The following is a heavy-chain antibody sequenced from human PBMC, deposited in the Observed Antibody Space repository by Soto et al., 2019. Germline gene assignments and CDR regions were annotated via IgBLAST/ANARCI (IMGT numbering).Heavy chain of an antibody. CDR1: GGSFSGYY. CDR2: INHRGST. CDR3: ARDGFCTSTTCRVGNWFDP. D-gene: IGHD2-2*01. Sequence: LSLTCVVYGGSFSGYYWSWIRQSPGKGLEWIGGINHRGSTNYNPSLESRVTISVDTSKNQFSLKLPSVTVADTAMYYCARDGFCTSTTCRVGNWFDPWGQGTLVTVSS. J-gene: IGHJ5*02. V-gene: IGHV4-34*01.